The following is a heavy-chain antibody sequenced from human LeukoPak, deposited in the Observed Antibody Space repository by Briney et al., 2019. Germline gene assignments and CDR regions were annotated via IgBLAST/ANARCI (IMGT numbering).Heavy chain of an antibody. J-gene: IGHJ5*02. D-gene: IGHD1-26*01. V-gene: IGHV3-23*01. CDR1: GFTFSSYA. CDR2: IVGTSGNT. Sequence: PGGSLRLSCEGSGFTFSSYAMTWVRQAPGKGLEWVSGIVGTSGNTYYADSVKGRFTIPRDISKSTLYLQMNSLRVEDTAQYYCAKDKIVGDGRWDFDHWGPGTLVTVSS. CDR3: AKDKIVGDGRWDFDH.